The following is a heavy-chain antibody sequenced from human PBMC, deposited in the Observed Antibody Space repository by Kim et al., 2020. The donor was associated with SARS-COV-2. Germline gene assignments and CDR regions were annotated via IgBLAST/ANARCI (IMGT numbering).Heavy chain of an antibody. D-gene: IGHD3-10*01. J-gene: IGHJ3*02. V-gene: IGHV7-4-1*02. CDR3: AREGVLLWFGELFGAFDI. CDR2: INTNTGNP. CDR1: GYTFTSYA. Sequence: ASVKVSCKASGYTFTSYAMNWVRQAPGQGLEWMGWINTNTGNPTYAQGFTGRFVFTLDTSVSTAYLQISSLKAEDTAVYYCAREGVLLWFGELFGAFDIWGQGTMVTVSS.